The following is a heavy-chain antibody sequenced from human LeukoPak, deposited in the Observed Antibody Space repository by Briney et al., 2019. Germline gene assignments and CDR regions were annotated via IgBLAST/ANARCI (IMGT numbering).Heavy chain of an antibody. CDR1: GFTLSNYW. V-gene: IGHV3-74*01. J-gene: IGHJ5*02. D-gene: IGHD3-22*01. CDR3: ARDLGQYYDTSDNWFDP. CDR2: INSDRINT. Sequence: GGSLRLSCAASGFTLSNYWMHWVRQAPGKGRVWVSRINSDRINTSYADSVKGRFTISRDNAKNTLNLQMNSLRAEDTAVYYCARDLGQYYDTSDNWFDPWGQGTLVTVSS.